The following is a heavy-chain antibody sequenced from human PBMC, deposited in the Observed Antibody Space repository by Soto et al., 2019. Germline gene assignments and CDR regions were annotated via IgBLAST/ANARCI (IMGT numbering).Heavy chain of an antibody. J-gene: IGHJ5*02. CDR3: ARGYCTTTICDPWFDP. D-gene: IGHD2-2*01. CDR2: IYPGDSET. Sequence: GESLNISCTGIGYSFTSYWIGWVRQMPGKALEWMGIIYPGDSETRYSPSFQGQVTISVDKSITTAYLQWTSLQASDTAVYYCARGYCTTTICDPWFDPWGQGTLVTVS. V-gene: IGHV5-51*01. CDR1: GYSFTSYW.